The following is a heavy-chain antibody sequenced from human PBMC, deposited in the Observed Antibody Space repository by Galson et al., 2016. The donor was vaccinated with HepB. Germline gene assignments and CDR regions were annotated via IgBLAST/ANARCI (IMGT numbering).Heavy chain of an antibody. CDR3: GRRGWYWIDP. Sequence: SETLSLTCTVSGGSISGNSYYWAWIRQPPGKGPEWIASIHYSGTTYYNLPLKSRVSISMDTAKNQFSLELRSVTAADTAVYYCGRRGWYWIDPWAREPGSPSPQ. V-gene: IGHV4-39*07. D-gene: IGHD6-19*01. CDR2: IHYSGTT. J-gene: IGHJ5*02. CDR1: GGSISGNSYY.